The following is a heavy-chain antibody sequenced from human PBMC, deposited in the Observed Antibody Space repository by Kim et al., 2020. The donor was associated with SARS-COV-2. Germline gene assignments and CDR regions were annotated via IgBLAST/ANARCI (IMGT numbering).Heavy chain of an antibody. V-gene: IGHV3-30-3*01. CDR3: ARDRGNKGGTTTVQNNPYYSYGMDV. J-gene: IGHJ6*02. D-gene: IGHD2-2*01. Sequence: GGSLRLSCAASGFTFSSYAMHWVRQAPGKGLEWVAVISYDGSNKYYADSVKGRFTISRDNSKNTLYLQMNSLRAEDTAVYYCARDRGNKGGTTTVQNNPYYSYGMDVWGQGTTVTVSS. CDR2: ISYDGSNK. CDR1: GFTFSSYA.